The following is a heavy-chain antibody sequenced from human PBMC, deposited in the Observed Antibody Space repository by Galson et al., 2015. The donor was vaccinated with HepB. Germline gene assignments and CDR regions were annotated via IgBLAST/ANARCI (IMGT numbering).Heavy chain of an antibody. CDR1: GGSFSGYY. Sequence: LSLTCAVYGGSFSGYYWSWIRQPPGKGLEWIGEINHSGSTNYNPSLKSRVTISVDTSKNQFSLKLSSVTAADTAVYYCARSYFSSSWYRGAFDIWGQGTMVTVSS. J-gene: IGHJ3*02. CDR2: INHSGST. CDR3: ARSYFSSSWYRGAFDI. V-gene: IGHV4-34*01. D-gene: IGHD6-13*01.